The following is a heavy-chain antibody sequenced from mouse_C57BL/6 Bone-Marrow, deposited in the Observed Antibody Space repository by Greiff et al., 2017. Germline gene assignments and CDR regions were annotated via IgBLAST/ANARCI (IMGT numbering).Heavy chain of an antibody. CDR2: INSDGGST. CDR1: EYEFPSHD. J-gene: IGHJ4*01. V-gene: IGHV5-2*01. Sequence: EVMLVESGGGLVQPGESLKLSCESNEYEFPSHDMSWVRKTPEKRLELVAAINSDGGSTYYPATMARRFIISRDNTKKTLYLQMCSLRSEDTALYYCARLGRDAMDYWGQGTSVTVSS. CDR3: ARLGRDAMDY.